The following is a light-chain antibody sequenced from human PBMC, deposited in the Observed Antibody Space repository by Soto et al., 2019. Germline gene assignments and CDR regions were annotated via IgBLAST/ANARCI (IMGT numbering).Light chain of an antibody. CDR3: CSYAGSDTYV. J-gene: IGLJ1*01. CDR2: DVS. V-gene: IGLV2-11*01. CDR1: SSDVGGYNY. Sequence: ALTQPRSVSGSPGQSVTISCTGTSSDVGGYNYVSWYQQHPGKAPKLMIYDVSKRPSGVPDRFSGSKSGNTASLTISGLQAEDEADYYSCSYAGSDTYVFGTGTKVTVL.